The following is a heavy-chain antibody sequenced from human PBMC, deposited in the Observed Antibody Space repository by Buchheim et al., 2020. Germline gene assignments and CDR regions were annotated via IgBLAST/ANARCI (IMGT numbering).Heavy chain of an antibody. CDR1: GFTFSSYA. D-gene: IGHD6-13*01. V-gene: IGHV3-30*04. Sequence: QVQLVESGGGVVQPGRSLRLSCAASGFTFSSYAMHWVRQAPGKGLEWVAVISYDGSNKYYADSVKGRFTISRDNSKNTLYLQMNSLRAEDTAVYYCARDLAAAAGADYYYYGMDVWGQGTT. CDR3: ARDLAAAAGADYYYYGMDV. CDR2: ISYDGSNK. J-gene: IGHJ6*02.